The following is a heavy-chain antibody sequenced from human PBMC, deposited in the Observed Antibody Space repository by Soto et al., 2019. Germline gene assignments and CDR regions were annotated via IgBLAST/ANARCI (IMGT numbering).Heavy chain of an antibody. Sequence: QVQLVQSGAEVKKPGASVKVSCKASGYTFTSYGISWVRQAPGQGLEWMGWISAYNGNTNYAQKLQGRVTMTTDTPKSTANRGRRSLRSDATAFYYCAGVRGYGYGFDYWGQGPLVTVSS. CDR3: AGVRGYGYGFDY. CDR1: GYTFTSYG. V-gene: IGHV1-18*01. CDR2: ISAYNGNT. J-gene: IGHJ4*02. D-gene: IGHD5-18*01.